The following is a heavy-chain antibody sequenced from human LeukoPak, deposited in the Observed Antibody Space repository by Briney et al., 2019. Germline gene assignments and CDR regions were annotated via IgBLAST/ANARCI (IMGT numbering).Heavy chain of an antibody. Sequence: PGGSLRLSCAASGFTFSTYAMHWVRQAPGKGLEWVAAISSDGNHKHSADSVRGRFTISRDNSKNTLFLQMNSLRPDDTPVYYCARDRLPPPGVYCFDPWGQGALVTVSS. CDR1: GFTFSTYA. V-gene: IGHV3-30-3*01. CDR3: ARDRLPPPGVYCFDP. CDR2: ISSDGNHK. J-gene: IGHJ5*02. D-gene: IGHD5-12*01.